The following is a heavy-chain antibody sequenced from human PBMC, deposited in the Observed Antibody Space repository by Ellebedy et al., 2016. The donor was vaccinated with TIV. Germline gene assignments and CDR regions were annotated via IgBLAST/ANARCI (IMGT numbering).Heavy chain of an antibody. J-gene: IGHJ4*02. V-gene: IGHV3-7*01. CDR2: INQDGGEE. CDR3: ARGAIWFGELSTYYCDY. Sequence: GESLKISCAASGFTFSSYWMSWVCQAPGKGLEWVANINQDGGEEYYVDSVKGRFTVSRDNAKNSLYLQMNSLRAEDTAVYYCARGAIWFGELSTYYCDYWGQGTLVTVSS. CDR1: GFTFSSYW. D-gene: IGHD3-10*01.